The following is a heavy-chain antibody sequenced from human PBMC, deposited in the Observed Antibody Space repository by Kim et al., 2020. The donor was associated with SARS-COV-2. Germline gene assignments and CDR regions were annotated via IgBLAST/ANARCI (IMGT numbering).Heavy chain of an antibody. V-gene: IGHV7-4-1*02. CDR1: GYTFTSYA. D-gene: IGHD3-3*01. CDR2: INTNTGNP. CDR3: ARGVEWLFGVGLGYYYYYGMDV. Sequence: ASVKVSCKASGYTFTSYAMNWVRQAPGQGLEWMGWINTNTGNPTYAQGFTGRFVFSLDTSVSTAYLQISSLKAEDTAVYYCARGVEWLFGVGLGYYYYYGMDVWGQGTTVTVSS. J-gene: IGHJ6*02.